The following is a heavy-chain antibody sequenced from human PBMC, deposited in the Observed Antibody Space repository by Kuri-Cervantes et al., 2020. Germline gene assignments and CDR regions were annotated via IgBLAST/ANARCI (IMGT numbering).Heavy chain of an antibody. CDR3: ARENWGLNDAFDS. D-gene: IGHD7-27*01. Sequence: GSLRLSCTVSGGSISSYYWSWIRQPAGKGLEWIGRIYTSGSTNYNPSLKSRVTMSVDTSKNQFSLKFTSVTAADTAVYYCARENWGLNDAFDSWGQGTMVTVSS. CDR1: GGSISSYY. CDR2: IYTSGST. V-gene: IGHV4-4*07. J-gene: IGHJ3*02.